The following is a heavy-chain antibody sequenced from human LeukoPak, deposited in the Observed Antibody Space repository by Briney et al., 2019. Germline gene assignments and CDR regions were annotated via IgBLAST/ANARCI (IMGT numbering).Heavy chain of an antibody. CDR2: ISGDGTTK. Sequence: PGGSLRLSCEPSGFPFSSYWLLWVRQAPGKGLAWVSRISGDGTTKTYADFMRRRFTGSRYNTKNILSLKMNSLKVQDTATYFSSRSQFDYWGQGVLVTASS. V-gene: IGHV3-74*03. CDR3: SRSQFDY. J-gene: IGHJ4*02. CDR1: GFPFSSYW.